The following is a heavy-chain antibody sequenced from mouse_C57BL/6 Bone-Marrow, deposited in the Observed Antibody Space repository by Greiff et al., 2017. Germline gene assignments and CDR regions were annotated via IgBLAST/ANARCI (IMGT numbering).Heavy chain of an antibody. CDR3: ASGGDYGSSSYFDY. Sequence: VQLQQPGAELVRPGTSVKLSCKASGYTFTSYWMHWVKQRPGQGLEWIGEIDPSDSYTNYNQKFKGKATLTVDTSSSTAYMQRSSLTSEDSEVYYWASGGDYGSSSYFDYWGQGTTLTVSS. CDR1: GYTFTSYW. CDR2: IDPSDSYT. V-gene: IGHV1-59*01. D-gene: IGHD1-1*01. J-gene: IGHJ2*01.